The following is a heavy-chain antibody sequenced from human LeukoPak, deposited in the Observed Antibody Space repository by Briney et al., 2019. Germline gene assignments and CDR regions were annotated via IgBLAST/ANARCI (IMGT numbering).Heavy chain of an antibody. D-gene: IGHD3-22*01. CDR2: ISSNGGSA. J-gene: IGHJ3*02. Sequence: PGGSLRLSCAASGFTFSSYAMHWVRQAPGKGLEYVSAISSNGGSAYYANSVKGGFTISRDNSKNTLYLQMGSLRAEDMAVYYCARDIKGPGTVVVISWPGAFDIWGQGTMVTVSS. CDR1: GFTFSSYA. CDR3: ARDIKGPGTVVVISWPGAFDI. V-gene: IGHV3-64*01.